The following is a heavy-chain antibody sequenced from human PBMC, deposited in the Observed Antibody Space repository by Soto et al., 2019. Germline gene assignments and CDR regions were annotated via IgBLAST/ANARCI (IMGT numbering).Heavy chain of an antibody. CDR3: ARGPSYDFWSRSKPADFDP. CDR2: ISAYNGNT. D-gene: IGHD3-3*01. Sequence: GASVKVSCKASGYTFTSYGISWVRQAPGQGLEWMGWISAYNGNTNYAQKLQGRVTMTTDTSTSTAYMELRSLRSDDTAVYYCARGPSYDFWSRSKPADFDPWGQGTLVTVSS. V-gene: IGHV1-18*01. CDR1: GYTFTSYG. J-gene: IGHJ5*02.